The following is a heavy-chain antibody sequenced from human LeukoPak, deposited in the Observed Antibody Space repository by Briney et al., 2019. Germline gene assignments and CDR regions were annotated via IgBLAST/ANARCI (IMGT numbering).Heavy chain of an antibody. Sequence: GGSLRLSCAASGFTFSNYWMIWVRHAPGKGLELVANIKQDGSEKRYADSVRGRFTVSRDNAHTSLYLQMSSLRAEDTALYYCARASDPWLQLTWGQGTLVTVSS. CDR3: ARASDPWLQLT. CDR1: GFTFSNYW. J-gene: IGHJ5*02. V-gene: IGHV3-7*05. CDR2: IKQDGSEK. D-gene: IGHD5-24*01.